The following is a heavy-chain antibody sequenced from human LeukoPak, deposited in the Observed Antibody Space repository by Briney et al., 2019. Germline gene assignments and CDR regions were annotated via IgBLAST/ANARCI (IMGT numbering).Heavy chain of an antibody. CDR1: GFTFSSYA. CDR2: ISGSGGST. J-gene: IGHJ4*02. V-gene: IGHV3-23*01. CDR3: AKVGQGRELPISNDY. Sequence: GGSLRLSCAASGFTFSSYAMSWVRQAPGKGLEWVSAISGSGGSTYYADSVKGRFTISRDNSKNTLYLQMNSLRAEDTAVYYCAKVGQGRELPISNDYWGQGTLVTVSS. D-gene: IGHD1-26*01.